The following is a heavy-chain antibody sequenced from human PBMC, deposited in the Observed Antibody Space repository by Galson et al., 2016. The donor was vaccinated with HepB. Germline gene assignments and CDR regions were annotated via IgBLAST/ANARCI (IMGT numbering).Heavy chain of an antibody. CDR1: GGSINSGEFY. Sequence: TLSLTCAVSGGSINSGEFYWRWTRQYPGKGLEWIAHIYYSGTTYYNPSLKSRVSMSIDTSKKQLFLKLTSVTAADPAVYYCTTYYDSSGPVFNHWGQGTLVTVSS. CDR2: IYYSGTT. V-gene: IGHV4-31*11. CDR3: TTYYDSSGPVFNH. D-gene: IGHD3-22*01. J-gene: IGHJ4*02.